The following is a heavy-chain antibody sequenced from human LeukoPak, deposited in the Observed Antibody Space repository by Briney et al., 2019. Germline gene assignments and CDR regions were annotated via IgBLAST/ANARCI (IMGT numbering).Heavy chain of an antibody. D-gene: IGHD3-10*01. Sequence: SETLSLTCTVSGGSISSSSYYWGWIRQPPGKGLEWIGSIYYSGSTYYNPPLKSRVTISVDTSKNQFSLKLSSVTAADTAVYYCASTITMVRGVIIRSPYYFDYWGQGTLVTVSS. V-gene: IGHV4-39*01. CDR3: ASTITMVRGVIIRSPYYFDY. CDR1: GGSISSSSYY. CDR2: IYYSGST. J-gene: IGHJ4*02.